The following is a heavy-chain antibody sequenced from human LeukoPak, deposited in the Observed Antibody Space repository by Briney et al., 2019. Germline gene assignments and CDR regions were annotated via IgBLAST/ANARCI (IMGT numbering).Heavy chain of an antibody. V-gene: IGHV1-69*04. J-gene: IGHJ4*02. CDR3: ASLGEYSYVHFDY. CDR1: GGSFRSPA. CDR2: IIPTLGMV. Sequence: SVKVSCKTSGGSFRSPAISWVRQAPGQGLEWIGRIIPTLGMVHHAQKFQGRVTFTRDISANTAYMDLTGLTSEDTGVYYCASLGEYSYVHFDYWGQGTLVTVSS. D-gene: IGHD5-18*01.